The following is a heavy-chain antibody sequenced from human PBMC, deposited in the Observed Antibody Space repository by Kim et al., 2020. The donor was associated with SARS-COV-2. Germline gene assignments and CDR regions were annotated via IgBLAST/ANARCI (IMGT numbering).Heavy chain of an antibody. CDR1: GGIFSSYS. Sequence: SVKVSCKASGGIFSSYSISWVRQAPGQGLEWMGRIIPILGISNHAYKCQGSVTMTADKCTGSVYMDSSSLRSADTADYSCASEAGVHPWSYYMDVWG. J-gene: IGHJ6*03. D-gene: IGHD5-18*01. CDR3: ASEAGVHPWSYYMDV. CDR2: IIPILGIS. V-gene: IGHV1-69*04.